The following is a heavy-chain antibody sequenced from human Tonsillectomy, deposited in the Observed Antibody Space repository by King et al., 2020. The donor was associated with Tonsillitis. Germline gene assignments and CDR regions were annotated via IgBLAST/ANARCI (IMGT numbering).Heavy chain of an antibody. V-gene: IGHV4-61*02. J-gene: IGHJ3*02. CDR3: ARTYIVGATLAFDM. D-gene: IGHD1-26*01. CDR2: IHISGST. CDR1: GGSNSSGSYY. Sequence: QLQESGPGLVKPSQTLSLTCTVSGGSNSSGSYYWSWIRQPAGQGLEWIGRIHISGSTSYNPSLRSRVTMSMDTSNHQFSLNLSSVTAADTAVYFCARTYIVGATLAFDMWGQGTMVTVSS.